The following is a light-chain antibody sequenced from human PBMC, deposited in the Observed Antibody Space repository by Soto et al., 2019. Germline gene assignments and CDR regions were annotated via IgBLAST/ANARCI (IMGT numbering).Light chain of an antibody. CDR1: QSISNH. CDR3: QQIYSAPLT. V-gene: IGKV1-39*01. Sequence: DTQMTQSPSSLPASVADRVTITCRASQSISNHLNWYQQKPGKAPKLLIYAASSLQSGVPSRFSGSGSETEFTLSISSLQPEDFATYFCQQIYSAPLTFGGGTKVEIK. J-gene: IGKJ4*01. CDR2: AAS.